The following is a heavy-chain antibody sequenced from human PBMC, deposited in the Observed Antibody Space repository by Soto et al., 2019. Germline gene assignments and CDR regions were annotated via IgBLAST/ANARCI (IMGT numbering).Heavy chain of an antibody. Sequence: SETLSLTCTVSGGSISSHYWSWVRQAPGKGLEWIGHIYYGGSTTYNPSLRSRSTISVDTSNNQFSLKLNSVTTADTAVYYCARDGREASGMDVWGQGTKVTVYS. V-gene: IGHV4-59*11. CDR1: GGSISSHY. J-gene: IGHJ6*02. D-gene: IGHD1-26*01. CDR2: IYYGGST. CDR3: ARDGREASGMDV.